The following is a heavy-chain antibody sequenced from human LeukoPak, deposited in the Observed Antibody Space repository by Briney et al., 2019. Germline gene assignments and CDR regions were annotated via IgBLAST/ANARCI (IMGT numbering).Heavy chain of an antibody. Sequence: GGSLRLSSAASRFTFSAFWMSWVRQAPGKGLEWVAYIKQDGSEKYYVDSVKCRFTISRDNAKNSLYLQMNSLRAADTAVYYCARDVVGATAFEMWGQGTMVTVSS. CDR2: IKQDGSEK. D-gene: IGHD1-26*01. CDR3: ARDVVGATAFEM. CDR1: RFTFSAFW. V-gene: IGHV3-7*01. J-gene: IGHJ3*02.